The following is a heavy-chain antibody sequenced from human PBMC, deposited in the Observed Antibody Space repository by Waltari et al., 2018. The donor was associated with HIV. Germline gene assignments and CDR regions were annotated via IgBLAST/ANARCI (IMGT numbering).Heavy chain of an antibody. J-gene: IGHJ2*01. CDR2: ITGDGGTT. V-gene: IGHV3-23*01. Sequence: EVQMLESGGDSVQPGGSLRLSCAASGFTFGNYAITWVRQAPGGVLGWVSAITGDGGTTYYADSVKGRFTISRDNSKNTLYLQMNSLRDEDTAVYYCAREGGLSDFDLWGRGTLVTVSS. CDR1: GFTFGNYA. CDR3: AREGGLSDFDL.